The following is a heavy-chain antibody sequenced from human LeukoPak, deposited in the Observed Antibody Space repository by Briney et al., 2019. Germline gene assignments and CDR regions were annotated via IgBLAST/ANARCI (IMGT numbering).Heavy chain of an antibody. V-gene: IGHV1-69*04. J-gene: IGHJ1*01. Sequence: SVKVSCKASGGSFSSYAISWVRQAPGQGLEWMGRIIPILGIANYAQKFQGRVTITADKSTSTAYMELSSLRSEDTAVYYCAREAVNYYGSGSYYNEYFQHWGQGTLVTVSS. CDR2: IIPILGIA. D-gene: IGHD3-10*01. CDR3: AREAVNYYGSGSYYNEYFQH. CDR1: GGSFSSYA.